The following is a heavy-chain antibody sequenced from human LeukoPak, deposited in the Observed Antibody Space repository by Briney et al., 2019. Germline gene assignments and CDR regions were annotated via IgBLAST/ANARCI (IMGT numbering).Heavy chain of an antibody. J-gene: IGHJ6*03. CDR2: IYPGDSDT. CDR3: ARRAGSGYYSTYYYYYVDV. V-gene: IGHV5-51*01. CDR1: GYSFNSYW. Sequence: GESLKISCKGSGYSFNSYWIGWVRQMPGKGLEWMGIIYPGDSDTRYSPSFQGQVTISADKSISTAYLQWSSLKASDTAMYYCARRAGSGYYSTYYYYYVDVWGKGTTVTVSS. D-gene: IGHD3-3*01.